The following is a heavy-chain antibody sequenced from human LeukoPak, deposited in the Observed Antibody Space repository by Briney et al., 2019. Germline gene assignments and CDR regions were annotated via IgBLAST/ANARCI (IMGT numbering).Heavy chain of an antibody. CDR3: ARLKKDEYDYVWGSYRYTRAHYYYYMDV. Sequence: PSETLSLTCSVSGGSISTYYWGWIRQPPGKGLEWIGSIYYSGSTYYNPSLKSRVTISVDTSKNQFSLKLSSVTAADTAVYYCARLKKDEYDYVWGSYRYTRAHYYYYMDVWGKGTTVTVSS. J-gene: IGHJ6*03. CDR1: GGSISTYY. V-gene: IGHV4-39*01. D-gene: IGHD3-16*02. CDR2: IYYSGST.